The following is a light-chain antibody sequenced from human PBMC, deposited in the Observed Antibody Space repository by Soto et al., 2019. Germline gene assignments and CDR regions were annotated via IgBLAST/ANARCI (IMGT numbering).Light chain of an antibody. CDR3: SSYTSISTLDVV. CDR2: DVS. CDR1: SSDVGGYDY. V-gene: IGLV2-14*03. Sequence: QSALTQPASVSGSPGQSITISCTGTSSDVGGYDYVSWYQQHPGKAPKLMIYDVSNRPSGVSNRFSGSKSGHTASLTISGLQAEDEADYYCSSYTSISTLDVVFGGGTQLTVL. J-gene: IGLJ2*01.